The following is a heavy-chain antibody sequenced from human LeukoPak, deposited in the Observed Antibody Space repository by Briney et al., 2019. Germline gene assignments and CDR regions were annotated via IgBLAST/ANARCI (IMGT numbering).Heavy chain of an antibody. CDR3: ARDPGVVVTAIYFDY. Sequence: GGSLRLSCAASGFTLSSYAMHWVRQAPGKGLEWVAVTSYDGSNKYYADSVKGRFTISRDNSKNTLYLQMNSLRAEDTAVYYCARDPGVVVTAIYFDYWGQGTLVTVSS. CDR1: GFTLSSYA. D-gene: IGHD2-21*02. J-gene: IGHJ4*02. V-gene: IGHV3-30*04. CDR2: TSYDGSNK.